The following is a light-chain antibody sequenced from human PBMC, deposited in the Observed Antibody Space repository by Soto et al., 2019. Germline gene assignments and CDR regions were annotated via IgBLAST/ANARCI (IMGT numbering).Light chain of an antibody. V-gene: IGLV1-51*01. CDR1: SSNIGGNS. CDR2: DDN. CDR3: AAWDDTLNGQV. Sequence: QAVVTQPPSVSAAPGQKVTISCSGSSSNIGGNSVSWYQQLPGTAPKLLIYDDNKRPSGIPDRFSGSKSGTSVSLAISGLRSEDEATYYCAAWDDTLNGQVFGGGTQLTVL. J-gene: IGLJ3*02.